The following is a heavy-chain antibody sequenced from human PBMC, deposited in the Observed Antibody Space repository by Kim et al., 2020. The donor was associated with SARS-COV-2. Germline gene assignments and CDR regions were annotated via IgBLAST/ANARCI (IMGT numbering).Heavy chain of an antibody. CDR2: IDSGSGAI. D-gene: IGHD3-9*01. CDR3: ARGAPEQYDALTGYSYPGHFDY. CDR1: GFKFNSYS. J-gene: IGHJ4*02. Sequence: GGSLRLSCDFSGFKFNSYSMNWVRQAPGRGLEWISYIDSGSGAIYNADSVRGRFTISRDNAKSSLYLQMNSLRVEDTAIYYCARGAPEQYDALTGYSYPGHFDYWGQGMLVTVSS. V-gene: IGHV3-48*01.